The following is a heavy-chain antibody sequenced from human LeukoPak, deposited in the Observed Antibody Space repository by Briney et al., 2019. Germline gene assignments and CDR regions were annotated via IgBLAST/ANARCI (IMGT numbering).Heavy chain of an antibody. D-gene: IGHD3-10*01. Sequence: SETLSLTCAVYGGSFSGYYWSWIRQPPGKGLEWIGEINHSGSTNYNPSLKSRVTISVDTSKNQFSLKLSSVTAADTAVYYCASEDYGSGSYYLDYWGQGTLVTVSS. CDR1: GGSFSGYY. CDR3: ASEDYGSGSYYLDY. V-gene: IGHV4-34*01. J-gene: IGHJ4*02. CDR2: INHSGST.